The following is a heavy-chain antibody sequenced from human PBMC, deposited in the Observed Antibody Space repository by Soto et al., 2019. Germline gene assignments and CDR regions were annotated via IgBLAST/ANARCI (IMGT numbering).Heavy chain of an antibody. CDR2: INHSGST. D-gene: IGHD1-7*01. Sequence: PSETLSLTCAVYGGSFSGYYWSWIRQPPGKGLEWIGEINHSGSTNYNPSLKSRFTISVDTSKNQFSLKLSSVTAADTAVYYCARGRGTGTTYYYYGMDVWGQGTTVTVSS. CDR3: ARGRGTGTTYYYYGMDV. J-gene: IGHJ6*02. V-gene: IGHV4-34*01. CDR1: GGSFSGYY.